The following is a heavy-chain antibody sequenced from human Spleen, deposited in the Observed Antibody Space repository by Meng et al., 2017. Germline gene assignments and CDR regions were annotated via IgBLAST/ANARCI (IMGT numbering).Heavy chain of an antibody. CDR1: GGSINSRNW. D-gene: IGHD1-20*01. CDR2: SYHSGST. J-gene: IGHJ4*02. Sequence: QVQLQESGPGLVKPSWTRSLTCAVSGGSINSRNWWRWVRQPPGKGLEWIGESYHSGSTNYNPSLKSRVTISVGKSKNQFSLNLSSVTAADTAVYYCARAEGNWNFVYWGQGTLVTVSS. CDR3: ARAEGNWNFVY. V-gene: IGHV4-4*02.